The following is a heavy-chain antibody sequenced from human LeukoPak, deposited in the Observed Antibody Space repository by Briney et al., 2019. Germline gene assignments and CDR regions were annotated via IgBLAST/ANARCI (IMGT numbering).Heavy chain of an antibody. V-gene: IGHV3-23*01. CDR1: GFTFSGYV. CDR3: AKRQSNSWYTYFDY. CDR2: ISGGGVNT. D-gene: IGHD6-13*01. J-gene: IGHJ4*02. Sequence: PGGSLRLSCAASGFTFSGYVMSWVRQAPGKGLEWVSGISGGGVNTYYADSVKGRFTISRDNSKNTLHLQMNSLRTEDTAVYYCAKRQSNSWYTYFDYWGQGTLVTVSS.